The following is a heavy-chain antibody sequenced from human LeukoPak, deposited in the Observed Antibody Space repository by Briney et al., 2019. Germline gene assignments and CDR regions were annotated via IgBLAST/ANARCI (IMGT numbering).Heavy chain of an antibody. CDR1: GGSIGSYY. V-gene: IGHV4-4*07. CDR2: IYTSGST. Sequence: SETLSLTCTVSGGSIGSYYWSWIRQPAGKGLEWIGRIYTSGSTNYNPSLKSRVTMSVDTSKNQFSLKLSSVTAADTAVYYCARDHGYCSGGSCFNWFDPWGQGTLVTVSS. J-gene: IGHJ5*02. D-gene: IGHD2-15*01. CDR3: ARDHGYCSGGSCFNWFDP.